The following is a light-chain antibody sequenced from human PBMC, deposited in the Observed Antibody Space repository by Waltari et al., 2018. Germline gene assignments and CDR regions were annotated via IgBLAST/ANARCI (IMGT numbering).Light chain of an antibody. J-gene: IGKJ4*01. CDR1: QTISEW. CDR3: QQYSSVPLT. Sequence: DIQMTQSPSALSASVGDRVIIPCRASQTISEWLAWYQQKPGEAPNLRIYMASTLEGGVPTRFSGIGDGTEVTLTISSVRPDDFGTYYCQQYSSVPLTFGGGTKVEIK. CDR2: MAS. V-gene: IGKV1-5*03.